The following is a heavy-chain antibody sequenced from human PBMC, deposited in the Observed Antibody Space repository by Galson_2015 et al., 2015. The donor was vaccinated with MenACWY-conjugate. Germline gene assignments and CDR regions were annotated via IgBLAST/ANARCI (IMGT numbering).Heavy chain of an antibody. CDR3: TRQMPLDWFDP. CDR2: IDPTDSYT. CDR1: GYNLVSYW. Sequence: SGAEVKKAGESLTISCQASGYNLVSYWIIWVRQLPGKGLEWMGRIDPTDSYTKYSPSFQGHVTFSADRSINTVYLQRRGLRASDTAIYYCTRQMPLDWFDPWGQGTLVTVSS. J-gene: IGHJ5*02. V-gene: IGHV5-10-1*01. D-gene: IGHD2-2*01.